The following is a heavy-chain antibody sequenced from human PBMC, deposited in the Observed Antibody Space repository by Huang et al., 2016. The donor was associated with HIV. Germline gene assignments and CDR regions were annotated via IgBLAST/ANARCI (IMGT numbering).Heavy chain of an antibody. CDR3: ARARRLLPFDY. Sequence: QVLLQQWGAGVLNPSETLSLTCGVSGGPFNGFLWRCIRQPPGKGLEWIGEINYSGNTNYNPSLKSRVTMSVDTSKRQFSLILKSVTAADTAVYYCARARRLLPFDYWGQGALVAVSS. CDR2: INYSGNT. CDR1: GGPFNGFL. V-gene: IGHV4-34*02. J-gene: IGHJ4*02. D-gene: IGHD2-15*01.